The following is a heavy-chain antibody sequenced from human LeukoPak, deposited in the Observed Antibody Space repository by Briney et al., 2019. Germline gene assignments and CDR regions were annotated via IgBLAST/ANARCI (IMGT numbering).Heavy chain of an antibody. CDR3: ARARGDSGYDL. CDR1: GFTFSSYW. D-gene: IGHD5-12*01. CDR2: IKQDGSEK. J-gene: IGHJ4*02. V-gene: IGHV3-7*03. Sequence: GGSLRLSCAASGFTFSSYWMSWVRQAPGKWLEWVANIKQDGSEKYYVDSVKGRFTISRDNAKNSLYLQMNSLRAEDTALYYCARARGDSGYDLWGQGTLVTVSS.